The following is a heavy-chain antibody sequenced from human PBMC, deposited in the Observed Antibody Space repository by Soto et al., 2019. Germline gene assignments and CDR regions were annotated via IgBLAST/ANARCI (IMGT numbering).Heavy chain of an antibody. J-gene: IGHJ4*02. V-gene: IGHV3-30-3*01. Sequence: GGSLRLSCAASGFTFSSYAMHWVRQAPGKGLEWVAVISYDGSNKYYADSVKGRFTISRDNSKNTLYLQMNSLRAEGTAVYYCARDSDIVVVPAAIRYWGQGTLVTVSS. CDR3: ARDSDIVVVPAAIRY. CDR1: GFTFSSYA. D-gene: IGHD2-2*02. CDR2: ISYDGSNK.